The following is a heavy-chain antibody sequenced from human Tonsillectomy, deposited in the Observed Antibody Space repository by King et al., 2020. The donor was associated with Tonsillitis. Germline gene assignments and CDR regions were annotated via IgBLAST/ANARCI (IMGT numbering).Heavy chain of an antibody. Sequence: VQLVESGGGVVQPGRSLRLSCAASGFTFSSYGMHWVRQAPGKGLEWVAVISYDGSNKYYADSVKGRFTISRDNSKNTLYLQMNSLRAEDTAVYYCAKDRVYCGGGSCYTFDYWGQGTLVTVSS. CDR3: AKDRVYCGGGSCYTFDY. J-gene: IGHJ4*02. CDR1: GFTFSSYG. V-gene: IGHV3-30*18. CDR2: ISYDGSNK. D-gene: IGHD2-15*01.